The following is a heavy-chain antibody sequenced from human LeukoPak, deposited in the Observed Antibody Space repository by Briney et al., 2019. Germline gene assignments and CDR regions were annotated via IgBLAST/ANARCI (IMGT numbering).Heavy chain of an antibody. CDR3: ARGSGDGYSFGH. V-gene: IGHV1-69*05. J-gene: IGHJ4*02. CDR2: IIPIFGTA. CDR1: GGTFSSYA. Sequence: SVKVSCKASGGTFSSYAISWVRQAPGQGLEWRGGIIPIFGTANYAQKFQGRVTITTDESTSTAYMELSSLRSEDTAVYYCARGSGDGYSFGHWGEGTLVTVSS. D-gene: IGHD5-24*01.